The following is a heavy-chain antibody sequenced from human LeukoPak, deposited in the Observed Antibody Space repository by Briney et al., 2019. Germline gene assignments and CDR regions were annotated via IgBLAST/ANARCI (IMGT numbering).Heavy chain of an antibody. J-gene: IGHJ4*02. CDR1: GFTFSSYD. D-gene: IGHD3-10*01. CDR2: IGTAGDT. V-gene: IGHV3-13*01. CDR3: ARGIGHGSGSDDNFDY. Sequence: TGGSLRLSCAASGFTFSSYDMHWVRQATGKGLEWVSAIGTAGDTYYPGSVKGRFTISRENAKNSLYLQMNSLRAGDTAVYYCARGIGHGSGSDDNFDYWGQGTLVTVSS.